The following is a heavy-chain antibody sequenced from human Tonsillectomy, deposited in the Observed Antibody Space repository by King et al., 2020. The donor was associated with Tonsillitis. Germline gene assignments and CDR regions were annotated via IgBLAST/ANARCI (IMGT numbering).Heavy chain of an antibody. D-gene: IGHD3-22*01. J-gene: IGHJ4*02. CDR3: AKEMEGHDSGGYYFNYYFDY. V-gene: IGHV3-30*18. Sequence: VQLVESGGGVVQPGRSLRLSCAASGFTFSSYVMHWVRQAPGKGLEWGAVISYDGSNKNYADSVKGRFTISRDNSKNTVYLQMNSLRAEDTAVYYCAKEMEGHDSGGYYFNYYFDYWGQGTLVTVSS. CDR1: GFTFSSYV. CDR2: ISYDGSNK.